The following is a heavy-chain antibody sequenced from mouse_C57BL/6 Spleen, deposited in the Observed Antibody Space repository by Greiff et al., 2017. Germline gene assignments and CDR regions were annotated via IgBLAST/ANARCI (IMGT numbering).Heavy chain of an antibody. V-gene: IGHV1-22*01. CDR3: ARSDTTVVADFDY. CDR2: INPNNGGT. D-gene: IGHD1-1*01. CDR1: GYTFTDYN. Sequence: EVKLVESGPELVKPGASVKMSCKASGYTFTDYNMHWVKQSHGKSLEWIGYINPNNGGTSYNQKFKGKATLTVNKSSSTAYMELRSLTSEDSAVYYCARSDTTVVADFDYWGQGTTLTVSS. J-gene: IGHJ2*01.